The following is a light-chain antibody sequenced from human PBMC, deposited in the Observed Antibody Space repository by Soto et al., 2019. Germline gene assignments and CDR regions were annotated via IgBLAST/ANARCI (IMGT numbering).Light chain of an antibody. CDR2: GAS. V-gene: IGKV3-15*01. Sequence: ELVMTQSPATLSVSPGERATLFCRASQSVSSNLAWYQQKPGQAPRLLIYGASSRATGIPARFSGSGSGTDFTLTISSLQSEDFAVYYCQQYNKWPPRTFGQGTKVDIK. CDR3: QQYNKWPPRT. J-gene: IGKJ1*01. CDR1: QSVSSN.